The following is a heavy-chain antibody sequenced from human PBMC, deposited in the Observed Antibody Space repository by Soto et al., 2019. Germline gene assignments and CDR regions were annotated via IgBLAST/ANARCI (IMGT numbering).Heavy chain of an antibody. V-gene: IGHV1-18*01. CDR1: GYTFTNYG. J-gene: IGHJ4*02. CDR2: ISAYNGNT. Sequence: QVQLVQSGAEVKKPGASVKVSCKASGYTFTNYGVSWVRQAPGQGLEWMGWISAYNGNTNYAQKIQGRVTMTTDTSTSTDSMELRSLRSDDTAVYYCARSPQAYCTSTTCSFYYFDYWGQGTLVTVSS. D-gene: IGHD2-2*01. CDR3: ARSPQAYCTSTTCSFYYFDY.